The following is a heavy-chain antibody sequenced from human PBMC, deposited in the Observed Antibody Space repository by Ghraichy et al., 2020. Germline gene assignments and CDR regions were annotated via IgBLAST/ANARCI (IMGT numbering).Heavy chain of an antibody. V-gene: IGHV4-31*03. Sequence: SETLSLTCTVSGGSISSGGYYWSWIRQHPGKGLEWIGYIYYSGSTYYNPSLKSRVTISVDTSKNQFSLKLSSVTAADTAVYYCARDPVAWWETDTMIVGTWGQGTTVTVSS. D-gene: IGHD3-22*01. J-gene: IGHJ6*02. CDR2: IYYSGST. CDR3: ARDPVAWWETDTMIVGT. CDR1: GGSISSGGYY.